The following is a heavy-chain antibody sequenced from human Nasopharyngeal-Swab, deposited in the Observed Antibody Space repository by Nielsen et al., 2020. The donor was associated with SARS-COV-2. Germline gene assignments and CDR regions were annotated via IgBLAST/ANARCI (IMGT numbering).Heavy chain of an antibody. J-gene: IGHJ6*02. CDR3: ARVAPLSTMVRGVHYGMDV. Sequence: SETLSLTCTVSGGSISSYYWSWIRQPPGKGLAWIGYIYYSGSTNYNPSLKSRVTISVDTSKNQFSLKLSSVTAADTAVYYCARVAPLSTMVRGVHYGMDVWGQGTTVTVSS. D-gene: IGHD3-10*01. V-gene: IGHV4-59*01. CDR1: GGSISSYY. CDR2: IYYSGST.